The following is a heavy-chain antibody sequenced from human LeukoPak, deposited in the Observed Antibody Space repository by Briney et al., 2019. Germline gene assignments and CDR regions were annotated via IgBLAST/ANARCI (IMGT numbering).Heavy chain of an antibody. CDR3: AKDYRMIAFGGVIGIDAFDI. J-gene: IGHJ3*02. CDR1: GFTFNSYW. V-gene: IGHV3-7*03. D-gene: IGHD3-16*02. Sequence: GGSLRLSCAASGFTFNSYWMSWVRQPPGKGLEWVANIKQDGSEEYYADSVKGRFTISRDNSKNTLYLQMNSLRAEDTALYYCAKDYRMIAFGGVIGIDAFDIWGQGTMVTVSS. CDR2: IKQDGSEE.